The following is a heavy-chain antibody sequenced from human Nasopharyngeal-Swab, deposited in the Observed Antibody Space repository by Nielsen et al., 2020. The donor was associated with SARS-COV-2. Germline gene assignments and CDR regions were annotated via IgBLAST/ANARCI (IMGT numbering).Heavy chain of an antibody. J-gene: IGHJ4*02. CDR3: ARGGCSSTSCYEIDY. Sequence: WIRQPPGKGLEWIGRIYTSGSTNYNPSLKSRVTISVDTSKNQFSLKLSSVTAADTAVYYCARGGCSSTSCYEIDYWGQGTLATVSS. D-gene: IGHD2-2*01. CDR2: IYTSGST. V-gene: IGHV4-61*02.